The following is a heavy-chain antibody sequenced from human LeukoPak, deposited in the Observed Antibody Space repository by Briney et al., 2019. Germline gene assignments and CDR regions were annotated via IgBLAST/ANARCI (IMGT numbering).Heavy chain of an antibody. CDR1: GFTFSSSS. CDR3: AKDLEGNYYENYDAFDI. J-gene: IGHJ3*02. D-gene: IGHD1-26*01. Sequence: PGGSLRLSCAVSGFTFSSSSMNWVRQAPGKGLEWVSSISGSSSYIYFADSVKGRFTISRDNSKNTLYLQMNSLRAEDTAVYYCAKDLEGNYYENYDAFDIWGQGTMVTVSS. V-gene: IGHV3-21*04. CDR2: ISGSSSYI.